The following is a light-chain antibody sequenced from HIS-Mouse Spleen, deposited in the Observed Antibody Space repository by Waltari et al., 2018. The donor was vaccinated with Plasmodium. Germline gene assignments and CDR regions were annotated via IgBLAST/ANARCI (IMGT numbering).Light chain of an antibody. CDR2: DVM. CDR3: SSYTSSSTRV. V-gene: IGLV2-14*03. J-gene: IGLJ3*02. Sequence: QSALTQPASVSGSPGQSITISCTGTSSDVGGYNYVSWYQQHPSKAPKHMIYDVMNRPSGVSKRFSGYKSGNTASLTISGLQAEDEADYYCSSYTSSSTRVFGGGTKLTVL. CDR1: SSDVGGYNY.